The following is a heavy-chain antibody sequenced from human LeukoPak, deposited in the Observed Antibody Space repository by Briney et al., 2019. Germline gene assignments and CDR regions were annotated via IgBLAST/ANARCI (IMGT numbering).Heavy chain of an antibody. V-gene: IGHV3-30-3*01. CDR2: ISYDGSNK. Sequence: PGGSLRLSCAASGFTFSSYAMHWVRQAPGKGLEWVAVISYDGSNKYYADSVKGRFTISRDNSKNTLYLQMNSLRAEDTAVYYCARGRAMVRGYRYYFDYWGQGTLVTVSS. CDR3: ARGRAMVRGYRYYFDY. CDR1: GFTFSSYA. D-gene: IGHD3-10*01. J-gene: IGHJ4*02.